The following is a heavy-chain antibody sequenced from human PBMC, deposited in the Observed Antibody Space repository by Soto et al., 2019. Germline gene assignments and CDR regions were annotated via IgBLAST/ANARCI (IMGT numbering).Heavy chain of an antibody. Sequence: ASVKVSCKASGYTFTSSYMHWVRQAPGQGLEWMGIINPSGGSTNYAQKFQGRVTMTRDTSTSTVYMEVSSLRSEDTAVYYCARSQITMVRGVTGMDVWGKGTTVTVSS. V-gene: IGHV1-46*01. CDR2: INPSGGST. D-gene: IGHD3-10*01. CDR3: ARSQITMVRGVTGMDV. J-gene: IGHJ6*04. CDR1: GYTFTSSY.